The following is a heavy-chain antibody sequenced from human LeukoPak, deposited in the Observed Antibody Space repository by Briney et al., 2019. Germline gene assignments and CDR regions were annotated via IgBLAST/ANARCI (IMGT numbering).Heavy chain of an antibody. CDR2: IYYSGST. V-gene: IGHV4-30-4*01. Sequence: SETLSLTCTVSGGSISSGDYYWSWIRQPAGKGLEWIGYIYYSGSTYYNPSLKSRVTISVDTSKNQFSLKLSSVTAADTAVYYCARDRVAAAGPYYYYGIDVWGQGTTVTVSS. CDR1: GGSISSGDYY. J-gene: IGHJ6*02. CDR3: ARDRVAAAGPYYYYGIDV. D-gene: IGHD6-13*01.